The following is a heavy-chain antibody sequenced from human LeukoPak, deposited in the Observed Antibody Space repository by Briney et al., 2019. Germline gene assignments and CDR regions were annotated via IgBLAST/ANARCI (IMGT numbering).Heavy chain of an antibody. J-gene: IGHJ4*02. V-gene: IGHV1-69*13. CDR3: AVGATKVRYFDY. D-gene: IGHD1-26*01. CDR1: GGTFSSYA. Sequence: SVKVSCTASGGTFSSYAISWVRQAPGQGLEWMGGIIPIFGTANYAQKFQGRVTITADESTSTAYMELSSLRSEDTAVYYCAVGATKVRYFDYWGQRTLVTISS. CDR2: IIPIFGTA.